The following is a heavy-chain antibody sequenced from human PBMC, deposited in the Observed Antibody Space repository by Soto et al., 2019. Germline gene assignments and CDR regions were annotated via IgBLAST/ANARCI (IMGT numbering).Heavy chain of an antibody. J-gene: IGHJ6*02. CDR2: IYYSGST. CDR1: GGSISSYY. D-gene: IGHD6-13*01. V-gene: IGHV4-59*01. CDR3: AREGRQQFPGGMDV. Sequence: SETLSLTCTFSGGSISSYYWSWIRQPPGKGLEWIGYIYYSGSTNYNPSLKSRVTISVDTSKNQFSLKLSSVTAADTAVYYCAREGRQQFPGGMDVWGQGTTVTVSS.